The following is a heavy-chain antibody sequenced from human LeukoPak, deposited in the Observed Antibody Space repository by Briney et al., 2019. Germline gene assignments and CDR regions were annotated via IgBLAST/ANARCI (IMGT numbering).Heavy chain of an antibody. CDR2: ISSSGSTI. CDR1: GFTFSDYY. V-gene: IGHV3-11*01. Sequence: GGSLRLSCAASGFTFSDYYMSWIRQAPGKGLEWVSYISSSGSTIYYADSVKGRFTICRDNAQNSLYLQMKSLRAEDAAVYYCAKAPMTSCRGAYCYPFDSWGQGTVVTVSS. J-gene: IGHJ4*02. CDR3: AKAPMTSCRGAYCYPFDS. D-gene: IGHD2-21*01.